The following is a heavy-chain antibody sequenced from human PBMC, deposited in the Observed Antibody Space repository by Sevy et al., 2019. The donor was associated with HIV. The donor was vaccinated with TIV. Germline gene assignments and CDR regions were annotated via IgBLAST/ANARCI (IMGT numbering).Heavy chain of an antibody. V-gene: IGHV3-30-3*01. D-gene: IGHD6-13*01. CDR1: GFTFSSYA. CDR3: ARGMYSYDAFDI. J-gene: IGHJ3*02. Sequence: GGSLRLSCAASGFTFSSYAMHWVRQAPGKGLEWVAVISYVGSNKYYADSVKGRFTISRDNSKNTLYLQMNSLIAEDTAVYYCARGMYSYDAFDIWGQGTMVTVSS. CDR2: ISYVGSNK.